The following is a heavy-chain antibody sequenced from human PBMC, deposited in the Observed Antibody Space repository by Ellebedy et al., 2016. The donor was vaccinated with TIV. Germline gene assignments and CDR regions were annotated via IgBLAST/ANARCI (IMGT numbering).Heavy chain of an antibody. V-gene: IGHV3-48*02. D-gene: IGHD6-13*01. Sequence: GESLKISCAASGFTFSTYTMNWVRQAPGKGLEWVSYISTGGCTTYYADSVRGRFTISRDNAKNSLYLQMNSLRDEDTAVYYCAREHGVPLVLDYWGQGTLVTVSS. CDR1: GFTFSTYT. CDR3: AREHGVPLVLDY. J-gene: IGHJ4*02. CDR2: ISTGGCTT.